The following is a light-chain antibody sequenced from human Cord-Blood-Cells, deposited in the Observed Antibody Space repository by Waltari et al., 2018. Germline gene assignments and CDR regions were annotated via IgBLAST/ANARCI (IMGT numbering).Light chain of an antibody. Sequence: EIVLTPSPATLSLSPGERATLSCRASQSVSSYLAWYQQKHGQAPRLLIYDASNRATGIPARFSGSGSGTDFTLTISSLEPEDFAVYYCQQRSNWPTFGGGTKVEIK. V-gene: IGKV3-11*01. J-gene: IGKJ4*01. CDR2: DAS. CDR1: QSVSSY. CDR3: QQRSNWPT.